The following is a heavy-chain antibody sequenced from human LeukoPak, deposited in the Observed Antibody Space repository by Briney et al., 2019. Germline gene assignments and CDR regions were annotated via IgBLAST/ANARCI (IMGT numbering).Heavy chain of an antibody. CDR2: IYHSGST. CDR3: ASHTSPKPYYYGSGSYYSFDY. V-gene: IGHV4-30-2*01. Sequence: PSETLSLTCTVSGGSISSGGYYWSWIRQPPGKGLEWIGYIYHSGSTNYNPSLKSRVTISVDTSKNQFSLKLSSVTAADTAVYYCASHTSPKPYYYGSGSYYSFDYWGQGTLVTVSS. J-gene: IGHJ4*02. CDR1: GGSISSGGYY. D-gene: IGHD3-10*01.